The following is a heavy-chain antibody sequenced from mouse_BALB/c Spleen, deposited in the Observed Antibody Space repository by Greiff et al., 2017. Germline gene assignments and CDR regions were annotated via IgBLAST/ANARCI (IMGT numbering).Heavy chain of an antibody. D-gene: IGHD2-4*01. Sequence: QVQLQQSGAELVKPGASVKLSCKASGYTFTSYYMYWVKQRPGQGLEWIGEINPSNGGTNFNEKFKSKATLTVDKSSSTAYMQLSSLTSEDSAVYYCTRAYDYDPSYWYLDVWGAGTTVTVSS. CDR1: GYTFTSYY. V-gene: IGHV1S81*02. CDR3: TRAYDYDPSYWYLDV. J-gene: IGHJ1*01. CDR2: INPSNGGT.